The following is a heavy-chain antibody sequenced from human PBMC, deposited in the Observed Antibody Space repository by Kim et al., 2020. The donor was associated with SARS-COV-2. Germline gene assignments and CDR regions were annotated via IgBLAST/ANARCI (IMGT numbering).Heavy chain of an antibody. V-gene: IGHV3-13*01. CDR1: GFTFSSYD. CDR3: ARGHHYYDILTGYYYYYFDY. CDR2: IGTAGDT. D-gene: IGHD3-9*01. Sequence: GGSLRLSCAASGFTFSSYDMHWVRQATGEGLEWVSAIGTAGDTYYPDSVKGRFTISRENAKNSLYLQMNSLRAGDTAVYYCARGHHYYDILTGYYYYYFDYWGQGTLVTVSS. J-gene: IGHJ4*02.